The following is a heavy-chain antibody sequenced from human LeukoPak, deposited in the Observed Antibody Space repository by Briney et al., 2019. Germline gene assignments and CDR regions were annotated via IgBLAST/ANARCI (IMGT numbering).Heavy chain of an antibody. Sequence: SETLSLTCTVSGGSISSYYWSWIRQSPGKGLEWIGYIYYSGSTNYNPSLKSRVTISVDASKNQFSLKLISVTAADTAVYYCARDRGDGCNSGYLEYWGQGTLVTVSS. V-gene: IGHV4-59*12. CDR3: ARDRGDGCNSGYLEY. J-gene: IGHJ4*02. CDR1: GGSISSYY. D-gene: IGHD5-24*01. CDR2: IYYSGST.